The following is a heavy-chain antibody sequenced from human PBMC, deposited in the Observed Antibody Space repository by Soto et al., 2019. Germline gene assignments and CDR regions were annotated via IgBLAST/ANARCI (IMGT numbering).Heavy chain of an antibody. CDR2: IRSKDYGGTT. J-gene: IGHJ4*02. Sequence: GGSLRLSCATSGFTFTYFSISWVRQAPGRGLERVGFIRSKDYGGTTEYAASVKGRFAISRDDSTGIAYLQMNSLKNEDTAVYYCTREIPYFDSWGQGTLVTVST. CDR3: TREIPYFDS. V-gene: IGHV3-49*02. CDR1: GFTFTYFS.